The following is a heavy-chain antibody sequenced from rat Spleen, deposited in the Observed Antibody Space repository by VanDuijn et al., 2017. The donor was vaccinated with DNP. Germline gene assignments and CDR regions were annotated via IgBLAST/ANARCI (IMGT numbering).Heavy chain of an antibody. CDR3: ARHYGGYEDWFAY. Sequence: EVQLVESGGGLVQPGRSLKLSCAASGFTFSDYNMAWVRQAPKKGLEWVATISYDGSSTYYRDSVKGRFTISRDNAKSTLYLQMDSLRSEDTATYYCARHYGGYEDWFAYWGQGTLVTVSS. V-gene: IGHV5-7*01. CDR2: ISYDGSST. J-gene: IGHJ3*01. CDR1: GFTFSDYN. D-gene: IGHD1-11*01.